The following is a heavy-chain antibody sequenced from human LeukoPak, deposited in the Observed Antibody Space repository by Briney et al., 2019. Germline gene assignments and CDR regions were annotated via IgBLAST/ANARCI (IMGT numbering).Heavy chain of an antibody. CDR3: ARGGHFDY. Sequence: GGSLRLSCAASGFTFSDYNMHWVRQAPGKGLEWVSSISSSSSYIYYADSVKGRFTISRDNAKNSLYLQMNSLRAEDTAVYYCARGGHFDYWGQGTLVTVSS. CDR1: GFTFSDYN. V-gene: IGHV3-21*01. CDR2: ISSSSSYI. D-gene: IGHD3-16*01. J-gene: IGHJ4*02.